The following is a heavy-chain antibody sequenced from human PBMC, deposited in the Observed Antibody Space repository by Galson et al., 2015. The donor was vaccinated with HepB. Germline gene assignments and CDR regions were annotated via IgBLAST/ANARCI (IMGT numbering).Heavy chain of an antibody. CDR3: TTERAQDYKPSRGYYYYGMDV. CDR1: GFTFSNAW. D-gene: IGHD4-11*01. V-gene: IGHV3-15*07. J-gene: IGHJ6*02. CDR2: IKSKTDGGTT. Sequence: SLRLSCAASGFTFSNAWMNWVRQAPGKGLEWVGRIKSKTDGGTTDYAAPVKGRFTISRDDSKNTLYLQMNSLKTEDTAVYYCTTERAQDYKPSRGYYYYGMDVWGQGTTVTVSS.